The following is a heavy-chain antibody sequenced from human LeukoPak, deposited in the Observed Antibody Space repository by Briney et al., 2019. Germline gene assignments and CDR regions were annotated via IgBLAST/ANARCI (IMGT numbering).Heavy chain of an antibody. V-gene: IGHV4-30-2*01. CDR1: GGSISSGGYY. Sequence: PSETLSLTCTVSGGSISSGGYYWSWIRQPPGKGLEWIGYIYHSGSTYYNPSLKSRVTISVDRSKNQFSLKLSSVTAADTAVYYCARGVVLISFDYWGQGTLVTVSS. CDR2: IYHSGST. D-gene: IGHD2-15*01. CDR3: ARGVVLISFDY. J-gene: IGHJ4*02.